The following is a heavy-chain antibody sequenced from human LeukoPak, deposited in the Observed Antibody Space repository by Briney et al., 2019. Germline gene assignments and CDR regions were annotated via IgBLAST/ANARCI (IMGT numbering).Heavy chain of an antibody. V-gene: IGHV6-1*01. CDR3: ARESIWRSGWKSSTDFDY. J-gene: IGHJ4*02. CDR1: GDSVSSNSAA. D-gene: IGHD6-19*01. CDR2: TYYRSKWYN. Sequence: SQTLSLTCAISGDSVSSNSAAWNWIRQSPSRGLEWLGRTYYRSKWYNDYAVSVKSRITINPDTSKNQFSLQLNSVTPEDTAVYYCARESIWRSGWKSSTDFDYWGQGTLVTVSS.